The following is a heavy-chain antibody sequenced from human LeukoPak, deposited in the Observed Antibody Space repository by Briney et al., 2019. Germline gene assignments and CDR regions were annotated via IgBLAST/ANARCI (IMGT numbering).Heavy chain of an antibody. CDR1: GFTFRNYW. D-gene: IGHD6-19*01. Sequence: PGGSLRLSCAASGFTFRNYWMSWVRQAPGTGLGWVANIKQDGSDRNYVTSVRGRFTISRDNAESSLYLQMNSLGAEDTAVYYCVRNLAVAGTCFDSWGQGTLVTVSS. CDR3: VRNLAVAGTCFDS. V-gene: IGHV3-7*03. J-gene: IGHJ4*02. CDR2: IKQDGSDR.